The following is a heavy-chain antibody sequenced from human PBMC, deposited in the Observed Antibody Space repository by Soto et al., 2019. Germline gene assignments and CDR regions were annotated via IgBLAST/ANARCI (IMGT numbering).Heavy chain of an antibody. CDR3: ARLFAGTYYYDSSGYYGFTH. CDR1: GGTFSSYA. CDR2: IIPIFGTA. D-gene: IGHD3-22*01. Sequence: ASVKVSCKASGGTFSSYAISWVRQAPGQGLEWMGGIIPIFGTANYAQKFQGRVTITADESTSTAYMELSSLRSEDTAVYYCARLFAGTYYYDSSGYYGFTHWGQGNLVTIAS. V-gene: IGHV1-69*13. J-gene: IGHJ4*02.